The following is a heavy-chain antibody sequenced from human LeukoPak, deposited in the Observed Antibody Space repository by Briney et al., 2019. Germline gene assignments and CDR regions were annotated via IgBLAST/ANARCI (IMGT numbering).Heavy chain of an antibody. CDR3: ARHNSGSIVVVTGWFDP. D-gene: IGHD3-22*01. V-gene: IGHV4-39*01. J-gene: IGHJ5*02. CDR1: GGSISSSSYY. Sequence: SETLSHTCTVSGGSISSSSYYWGWIRQPPGKGLEWIGSIYYSGSTYYNPSLKSRVTISVDTSKNQFSLKLSSVTAADTAVYYCARHNSGSIVVVTGWFDPWGQGTLVTVSS. CDR2: IYYSGST.